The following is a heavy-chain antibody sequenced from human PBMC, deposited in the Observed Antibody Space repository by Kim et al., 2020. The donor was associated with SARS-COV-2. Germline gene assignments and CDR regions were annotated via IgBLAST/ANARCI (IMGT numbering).Heavy chain of an antibody. D-gene: IGHD2-21*02. J-gene: IGHJ4*02. CDR2: T. CDR3: ARVYDGGDLDY. V-gene: IGHV4-61*02. Sequence: TTYPPTLKGRITISGDPSKNQFSLKLSSVTAADTAVYYCARVYDGGDLDYWGQGTLVTVSS.